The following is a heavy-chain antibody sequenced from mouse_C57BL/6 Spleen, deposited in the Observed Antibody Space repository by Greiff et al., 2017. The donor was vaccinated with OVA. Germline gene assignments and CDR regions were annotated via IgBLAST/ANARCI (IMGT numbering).Heavy chain of an antibody. CDR3: ARTAQAAYYFDY. CDR1: GYTFTSYW. V-gene: IGHV1-69*01. J-gene: IGHJ2*01. CDR2: IDPSDSYT. Sequence: QVQLKQPGAELVMPGASVKLSCKASGYTFTSYWMHWVKQRPGQGLEWIGEIDPSDSYTNYNQKFKGKSTLTVDKSSSTAYMQLSSLTSEDSAVYYCARTAQAAYYFDYWGQGTTLTVSS. D-gene: IGHD3-2*02.